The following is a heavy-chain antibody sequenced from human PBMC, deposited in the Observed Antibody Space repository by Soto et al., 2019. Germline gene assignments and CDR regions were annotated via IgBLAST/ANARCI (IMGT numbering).Heavy chain of an antibody. CDR2: IYYSGYT. CDR3: ARVWGGAFDI. D-gene: IGHD3-10*01. Sequence: SETLSLTCTVSGGSISSSSYYWGWIRQPPGKGLEWIGSIYYSGYTYYNPSLKSRVTISVDTSKNQFSLKLSSVTAADTAVYYCARVWGGAFDIWGQGTMVTVSS. V-gene: IGHV4-39*07. J-gene: IGHJ3*02. CDR1: GGSISSSSYY.